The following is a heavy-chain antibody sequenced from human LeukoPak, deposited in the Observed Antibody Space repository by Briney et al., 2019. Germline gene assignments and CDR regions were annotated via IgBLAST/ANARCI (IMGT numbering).Heavy chain of an antibody. Sequence: GGSLRLSCAASGFTFSSYWMIWVRQAPGKGLEGVANIKQDGSEKYYVDSVKGRLTISRDNAKNSLYLQMNSLRAEDTAVYYCARDRVLLSTSPLDYWGQGTLVTVSS. CDR1: GFTFSSYW. CDR2: IKQDGSEK. V-gene: IGHV3-7*01. CDR3: ARDRVLLSTSPLDY. D-gene: IGHD2/OR15-2a*01. J-gene: IGHJ4*02.